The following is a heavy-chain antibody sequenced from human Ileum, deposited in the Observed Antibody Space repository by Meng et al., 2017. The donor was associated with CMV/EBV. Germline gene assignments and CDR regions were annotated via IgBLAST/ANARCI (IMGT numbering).Heavy chain of an antibody. Sequence: GGSLRLSCAPPGFTLSSYAMHWGRQAPGKGLEGVAVISYEGSNNYYADSVKGRFTISRDNSKNTLYLQMNILRAEDTAVYYCAKGGYYYGSGPGPRGMDVWGQGTMVTVSS. CDR2: ISYEGSNN. CDR3: AKGGYYYGSGPGPRGMDV. CDR1: GFTLSSYA. D-gene: IGHD3-10*01. J-gene: IGHJ6*02. V-gene: IGHV3-30*04.